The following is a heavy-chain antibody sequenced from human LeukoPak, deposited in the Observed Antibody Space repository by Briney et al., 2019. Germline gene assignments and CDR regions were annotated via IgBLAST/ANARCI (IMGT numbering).Heavy chain of an antibody. J-gene: IGHJ6*02. D-gene: IGHD2-15*01. CDR1: GYTFTSYG. CDR3: ARYIVVVVAATPASDYYYGMDV. CDR2: ISAYNGKT. V-gene: IGHV1-18*01. Sequence: ASVKVSCKASGYTFTSYGISWVRQAPGQGLEWMGWISAYNGKTNYAQKLQGRATMTTDTSTSTAYMELRSLRSDDTAVYYCARYIVVVVAATPASDYYYGMDVWGQGTTVTVSS.